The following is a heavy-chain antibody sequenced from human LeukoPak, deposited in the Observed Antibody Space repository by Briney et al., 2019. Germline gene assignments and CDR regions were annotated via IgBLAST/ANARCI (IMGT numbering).Heavy chain of an antibody. J-gene: IGHJ4*02. CDR2: INPNSGGT. CDR3: ARDLIQLELYYFDY. D-gene: IGHD1-1*01. V-gene: IGHV1-2*02. CDR1: GYTFIGYY. Sequence: ASVKVSCKASGYTFIGYYMHWVRQAPGQGLEWMGWINPNSGGTNYAQKFQGRVTMTRDTSISTAYMELSRLRSDDTAVYYCARDLIQLELYYFDYWGQGTLVTVSS.